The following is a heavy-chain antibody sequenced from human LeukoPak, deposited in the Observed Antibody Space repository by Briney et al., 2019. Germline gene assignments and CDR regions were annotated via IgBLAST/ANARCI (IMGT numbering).Heavy chain of an antibody. CDR2: INPSGGST. J-gene: IGHJ6*02. V-gene: IGHV1-46*01. Sequence: ASVKVSCKASGYTFTSYYMHWVRQAPGQGLEWMGIINPSGGSTSYAQKFQGRVTMTTDTSTSTAYMELRSLRSDDTAVYYCARCPWSGYYGGFFNGMDVWGQGTTVTVSS. CDR3: ARCPWSGYYGGFFNGMDV. CDR1: GYTFTSYY. D-gene: IGHD3-3*01.